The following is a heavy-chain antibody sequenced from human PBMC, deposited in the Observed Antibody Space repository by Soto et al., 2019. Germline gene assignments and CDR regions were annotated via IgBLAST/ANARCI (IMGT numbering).Heavy chain of an antibody. D-gene: IGHD6-19*01. V-gene: IGHV1-69*13. CDR1: GGTFSSYA. CDR2: IIPIFGTA. J-gene: IGHJ4*02. Sequence: ASVKVSCKASGGTFSSYAISWVRQAPGQGLEWMGGIIPIFGTANYAQRSQGRVTITADESTCTAYMELSSLRSEDTAVYYCARAVQSSNFDYWGQGTLITVSS. CDR3: ARAVQSSNFDY.